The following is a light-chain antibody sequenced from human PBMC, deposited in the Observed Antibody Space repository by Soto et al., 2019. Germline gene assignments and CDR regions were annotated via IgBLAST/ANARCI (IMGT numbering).Light chain of an antibody. CDR1: SSDVGGYHY. J-gene: IGLJ1*01. CDR2: DVS. V-gene: IGLV2-14*03. Sequence: QSALTQPRSVSGSPGQSVTLSCTGTSSDVGGYHYVSWYQHHRGKAPKIIIYDVSNRPSGVSNRFSGSKSGNTASLTISGLQAEDEADYYCSSYTSSSTYVFGTGTKVTVL. CDR3: SSYTSSSTYV.